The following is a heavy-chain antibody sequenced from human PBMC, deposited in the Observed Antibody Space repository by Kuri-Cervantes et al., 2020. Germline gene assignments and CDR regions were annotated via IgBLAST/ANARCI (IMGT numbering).Heavy chain of an antibody. D-gene: IGHD2-2*02. J-gene: IGHJ4*02. Sequence: SETLSLTCAVYGGSFSGYYWSWIRQPPGKGLEWIGEINHSGSTNYNPSLKSRVTISVDTSKSQFSLKLSSVTAADTAVYYCARSRANYIVVVPAAIAPDYWGQGTLVTVSS. V-gene: IGHV4-34*01. CDR2: INHSGST. CDR1: GGSFSGYY. CDR3: ARSRANYIVVVPAAIAPDY.